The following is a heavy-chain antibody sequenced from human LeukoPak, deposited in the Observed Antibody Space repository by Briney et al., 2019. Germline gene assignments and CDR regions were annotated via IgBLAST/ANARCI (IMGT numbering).Heavy chain of an antibody. V-gene: IGHV3-7*01. D-gene: IGHD3-22*01. J-gene: IGHJ4*02. Sequence: PGGSLRLSCVASGFTFSSYWMSWVRQAPGKGLEWVANIKQDGSEKYYVDSVKGRFTISRDNAKNSLYLQMNSLRAEDTAVYYCAREGGGYALDYWGQGTLVTVSS. CDR2: IKQDGSEK. CDR3: AREGGGYALDY. CDR1: GFTFSSYW.